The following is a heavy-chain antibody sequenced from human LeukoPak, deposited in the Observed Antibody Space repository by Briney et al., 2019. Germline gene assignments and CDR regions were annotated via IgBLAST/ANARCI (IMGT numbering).Heavy chain of an antibody. CDR2: ISYDGGNK. J-gene: IGHJ6*02. CDR1: GFTFSSYA. Sequence: ETGGSLRLSCAASGFTFSSYAMHWVRQAPGKGLEWVAVISYDGGNKYYADSVKGRFTISRDNAKNTLYLQMNNLRAEDTAVYYCARGRYYYMDVWGQGTTVTVSS. V-gene: IGHV3-30-3*01. CDR3: ARGRYYYMDV.